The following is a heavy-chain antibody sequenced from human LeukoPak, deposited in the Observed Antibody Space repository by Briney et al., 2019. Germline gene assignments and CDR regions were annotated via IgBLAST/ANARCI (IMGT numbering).Heavy chain of an antibody. CDR2: ISSSGSTI. D-gene: IGHD2-15*01. V-gene: IGHV3-48*03. J-gene: IGHJ4*02. CDR3: AKLCSGGSCSADY. Sequence: GGSLRLSCAASGFTFSSYEMNWVRQAPGKGLEWVSYISSSGSTIYYADSVKGRFTISRDDAKNSLYLQMNSLRAEDTALYYCAKLCSGGSCSADYWGQGTLVTVSS. CDR1: GFTFSSYE.